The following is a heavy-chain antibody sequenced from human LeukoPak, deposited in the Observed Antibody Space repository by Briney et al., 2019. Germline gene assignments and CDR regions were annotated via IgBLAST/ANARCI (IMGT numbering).Heavy chain of an antibody. J-gene: IGHJ4*02. CDR2: IIPIFGTA. CDR1: GGTFSSYA. Sequence: SVKVSCKASGGTFSSYAISWVRQAPGQGLEWMGGIIPIFGTANYAQKFQGRVTITADESTSTAYVELSSLRSEDTAVYYCVGGAPNWGFDYWGQGTLVTVSS. CDR3: VGGAPNWGFDY. D-gene: IGHD7-27*01. V-gene: IGHV1-69*13.